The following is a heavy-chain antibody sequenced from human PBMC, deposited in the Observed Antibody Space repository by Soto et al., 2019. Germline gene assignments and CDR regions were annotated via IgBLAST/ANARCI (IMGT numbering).Heavy chain of an antibody. CDR2: ISGSGGST. J-gene: IGHJ4*02. CDR3: AKDPEVVVTAPDY. Sequence: LRLSCAASGFTFSSYAMNWVRQAPGKGLEWVSAISGSGGSTYYVDSVKGRFTISRDNSRNTLYLQMNSLRAEDTAVYYCAKDPEVVVTAPDYWGQGTLVTVSS. V-gene: IGHV3-23*01. D-gene: IGHD2-21*02. CDR1: GFTFSSYA.